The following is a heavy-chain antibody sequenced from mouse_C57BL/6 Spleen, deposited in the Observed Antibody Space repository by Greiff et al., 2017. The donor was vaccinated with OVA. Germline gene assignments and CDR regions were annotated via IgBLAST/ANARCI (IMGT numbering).Heavy chain of an antibody. J-gene: IGHJ3*01. V-gene: IGHV5-4*01. CDR1: GFTFSSYA. CDR3: AREDYGNRAWFAY. D-gene: IGHD2-1*01. Sequence: DVQLVESGGGLVKPGGSLKLSCAASGFTFSSYAMSWVRQTPEKRLEWVATISDGGSYTYYPDNVKGRFTISRDNAKNNLYLQMSHLKSEDTAMYYCAREDYGNRAWFAYWGQGTLVTVSA. CDR2: ISDGGSYT.